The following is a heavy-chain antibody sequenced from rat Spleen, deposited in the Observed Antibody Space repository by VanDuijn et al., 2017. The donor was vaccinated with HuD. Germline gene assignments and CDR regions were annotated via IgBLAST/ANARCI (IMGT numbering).Heavy chain of an antibody. CDR3: TRTQNWGHYFDY. V-gene: IGHV5-7*01. CDR2: ISYDGSST. CDR1: GFTFSDFY. J-gene: IGHJ2*01. Sequence: EVQLVESGGDLVQPGRSLKLSCAASGFTFSDFYMAWVRQAPTKGLEWVATISYDGSSTYYRDSVKGRFTISRDNAKSTLYLQMNSLRSEDTATYYCTRTQNWGHYFDYWGQGVMVTVSS. D-gene: IGHD5-1*01.